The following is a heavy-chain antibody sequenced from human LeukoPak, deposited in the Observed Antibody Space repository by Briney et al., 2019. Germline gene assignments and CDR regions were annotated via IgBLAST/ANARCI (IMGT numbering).Heavy chain of an antibody. D-gene: IGHD4-17*01. CDR3: AKLGSTVTTKSYFDY. CDR2: ISWNSGSI. CDR1: GFTFDDYA. Sequence: GGSLRLSCAASGFTFDDYAMHWVRQAPGKGLEWVSGISWNSGSIGYADSVKGRFTISRDNAKNSLYLQMNSLRAEDTALYYCAKLGSTVTTKSYFDYWGQGTLVTVSS. V-gene: IGHV3-9*01. J-gene: IGHJ4*02.